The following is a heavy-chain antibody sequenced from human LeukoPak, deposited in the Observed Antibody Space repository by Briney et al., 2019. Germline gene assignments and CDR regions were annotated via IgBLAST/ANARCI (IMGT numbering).Heavy chain of an antibody. CDR1: GFTFSDYA. J-gene: IGHJ4*02. V-gene: IGHV3-30*04. D-gene: IGHD2-21*02. CDR3: AKVGIVVVTAIPYFDF. Sequence: PGRSLRLSCAASGFTFSDYAIHWVRQAPGKGLEWVTVISYDGSNKYYSDSVKGRFTISRDNSKNMLYLQMNSLRAEDTAMYYCAKVGIVVVTAIPYFDFWGQGPWSPSPQ. CDR2: ISYDGSNK.